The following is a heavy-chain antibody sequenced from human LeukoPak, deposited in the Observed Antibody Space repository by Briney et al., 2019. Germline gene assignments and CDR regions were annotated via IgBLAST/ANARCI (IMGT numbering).Heavy chain of an antibody. CDR1: GGTFSSYA. V-gene: IGHV1-69*13. CDR2: IIPIFGTA. CDR3: ARHPPLPRPLWSFDI. Sequence: ASVKVSCKASGGTFSSYAISWVRQAPGQGLEWMGGIIPIFGTANYAQKFQGRVTITADESTSTAYMELSSLRSEDTAVYYCARHPPLPRPLWSFDIWGQGTMVTVSS. J-gene: IGHJ3*02. D-gene: IGHD2-8*02.